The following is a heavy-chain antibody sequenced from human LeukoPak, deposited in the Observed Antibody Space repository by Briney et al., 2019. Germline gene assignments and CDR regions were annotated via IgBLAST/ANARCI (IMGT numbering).Heavy chain of an antibody. CDR2: IYSGGNT. Sequence: PGGSLRLSCAASGFTVSSNYMSWVRQAPGKGLEWVSVIYSGGNTYYADSVKGRFTISRDNSKNTLYLQMNSLRAEDTAVYYCARGRLDFYWYFDLWGRGTLVTVSS. V-gene: IGHV3-53*01. CDR3: ARGRLDFYWYFDL. CDR1: GFTVSSNY. J-gene: IGHJ2*01. D-gene: IGHD3/OR15-3a*01.